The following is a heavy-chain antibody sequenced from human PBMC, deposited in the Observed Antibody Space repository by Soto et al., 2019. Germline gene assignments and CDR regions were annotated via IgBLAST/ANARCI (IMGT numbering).Heavy chain of an antibody. Sequence: GGSLSLSCAASGFTFSSYSMTWVRQAPGKGLEWVSSISSSSSYIYYADSVKGRFTISRDNAKNSLYLQMNSLRAEDTAVYYCARAGYCSSTSCYWTYYYYGMDVWGQGTTVTVSS. D-gene: IGHD2-2*01. CDR2: ISSSSSYI. V-gene: IGHV3-21*01. CDR1: GFTFSSYS. J-gene: IGHJ6*02. CDR3: ARAGYCSSTSCYWTYYYYGMDV.